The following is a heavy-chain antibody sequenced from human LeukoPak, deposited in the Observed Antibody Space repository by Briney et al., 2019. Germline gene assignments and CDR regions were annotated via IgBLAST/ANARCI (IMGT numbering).Heavy chain of an antibody. CDR2: INPSGGST. CDR1: GYTFTGYY. D-gene: IGHD6-13*01. CDR3: ARGDWIAAANYYYGMDV. J-gene: IGHJ6*02. Sequence: GASVKVSCKASGYTFTGYYMHWVRQAPGQGLEWMGIINPSGGSTSYAQKFQGRVTMTRDTSTSTVYMELSSLRSEDTAVYYCARGDWIAAANYYYGMDVWGQGTTVTVSS. V-gene: IGHV1-46*01.